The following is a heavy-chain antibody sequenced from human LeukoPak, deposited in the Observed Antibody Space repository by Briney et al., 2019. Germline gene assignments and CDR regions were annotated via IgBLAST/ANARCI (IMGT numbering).Heavy chain of an antibody. Sequence: GGSLRLSCAASGFTFSSYAMSWVRQAPGKGLEWVSVISGSGISTYYADSVKGRFTISRDNSKNTLYLQMNSLRAEDTAVYSCAKEIAVAGSDAFDIWGQGKRVTVSA. CDR3: AKEIAVAGSDAFDI. J-gene: IGHJ3*02. D-gene: IGHD6-19*01. CDR2: ISGSGIST. CDR1: GFTFSSYA. V-gene: IGHV3-23*01.